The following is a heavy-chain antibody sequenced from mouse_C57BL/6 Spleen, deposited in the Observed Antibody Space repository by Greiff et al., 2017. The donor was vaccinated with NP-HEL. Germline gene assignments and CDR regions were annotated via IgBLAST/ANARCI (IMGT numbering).Heavy chain of an antibody. CDR3: TRGGGNYAMDY. J-gene: IGHJ4*01. CDR2: IDPETGGT. CDR1: GYTFTDYE. Sequence: QVQLKQSGAELVRPGASVTLSCKASGYTFTDYEMHWVKQTPVHGLEWIGAIDPETGGTAYNQKFKGKAILTADKSSSTAYMELRSLTSEDSAVYYCTRGGGNYAMDYWGQGTSVTVSS. D-gene: IGHD1-1*02. V-gene: IGHV1-15*01.